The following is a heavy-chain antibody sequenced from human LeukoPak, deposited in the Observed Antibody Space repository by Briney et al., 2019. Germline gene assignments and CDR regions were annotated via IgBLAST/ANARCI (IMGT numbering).Heavy chain of an antibody. CDR3: ARGVGYCSSTSCYWWFDP. J-gene: IGHJ5*02. Sequence: GGSLRLSCAASGFTFSSYWMHWVRQAPGKGLVWVQRINSDGSSTSYADSVKGRFTISRDNAKNTLYLQMNSLRAEDTAVYYCARGVGYCSSTSCYWWFDPWGQGTLVTVSS. D-gene: IGHD2-2*01. V-gene: IGHV3-74*01. CDR1: GFTFSSYW. CDR2: INSDGSST.